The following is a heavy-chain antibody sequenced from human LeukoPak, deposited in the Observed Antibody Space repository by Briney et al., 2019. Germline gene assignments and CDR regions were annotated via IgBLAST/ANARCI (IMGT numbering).Heavy chain of an antibody. CDR2: ISDNGGGT. Sequence: GGSLRLSCAAAGFSFGSYAMSWVRQAPGRGLEWVSGISDNGGGTYYGDSVKGRFTISRDNSKNMLYLQMNGLRAEDTAVYYCARGSVAAAGELWNYWGQGTLVTVSS. J-gene: IGHJ4*02. V-gene: IGHV3-23*01. CDR3: ARGSVAAAGELWNY. D-gene: IGHD6-13*01. CDR1: GFSFGSYA.